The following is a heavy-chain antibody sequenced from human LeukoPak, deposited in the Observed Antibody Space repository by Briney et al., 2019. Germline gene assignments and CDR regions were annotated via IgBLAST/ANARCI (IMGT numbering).Heavy chain of an antibody. Sequence: ASVKVSXKASGYTFTGYYMHWVRQAPGQGLEWMGWINPNSGGTNYAQKFQGRVTMTRDTSISTAYMELSRLRSDDTAVYYCARASRNYCSGGSCFFDFDYWGQGTLVTVSS. CDR1: GYTFTGYY. CDR2: INPNSGGT. J-gene: IGHJ4*02. CDR3: ARASRNYCSGGSCFFDFDY. V-gene: IGHV1-2*02. D-gene: IGHD2-15*01.